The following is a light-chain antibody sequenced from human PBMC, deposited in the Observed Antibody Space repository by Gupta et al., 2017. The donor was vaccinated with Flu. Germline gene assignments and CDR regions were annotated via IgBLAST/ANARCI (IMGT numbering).Light chain of an antibody. Sequence: EGATLSCRASQSVRSNILAWYQQKPGQPPRLLIYGASNRAAGVPDRFSGSGSGTDFSLTISRLEPEDFAVYYCHQCGTSPWTFGQGTRVEIK. CDR2: GAS. CDR1: QSVRSNI. V-gene: IGKV3-20*01. CDR3: HQCGTSPWT. J-gene: IGKJ1*01.